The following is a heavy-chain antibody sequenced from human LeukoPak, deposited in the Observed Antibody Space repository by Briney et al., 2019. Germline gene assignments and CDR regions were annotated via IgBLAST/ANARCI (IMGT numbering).Heavy chain of an antibody. Sequence: GGSLRLSCAASGFTFSSYAMHWVRQAPGKGLEWVAVISYDGSNKYYADSVKGRFTISRDNSKNTLYLQMNSLRAEDTAVYYCARDPTMIVVPYFDYWGQGTLVTVSS. J-gene: IGHJ4*02. V-gene: IGHV3-30*04. CDR3: ARDPTMIVVPYFDY. CDR1: GFTFSSYA. CDR2: ISYDGSNK. D-gene: IGHD3-22*01.